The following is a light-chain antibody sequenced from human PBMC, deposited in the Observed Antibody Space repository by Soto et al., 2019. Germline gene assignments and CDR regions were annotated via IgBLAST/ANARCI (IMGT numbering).Light chain of an antibody. J-gene: IGKJ1*01. V-gene: IGKV1-39*01. CDR3: QESSSSLWGT. CDR1: QNINNY. Sequence: DIQMTQSPSSLSASVGDRVTITCRTSQNINNYLNWYQQKPGKAPELLIYGASTLQSGVPSRFSGSGYGTDFTLTISSLHPEDLATYYCQESSSSLWGTRGHGTKVDIK. CDR2: GAS.